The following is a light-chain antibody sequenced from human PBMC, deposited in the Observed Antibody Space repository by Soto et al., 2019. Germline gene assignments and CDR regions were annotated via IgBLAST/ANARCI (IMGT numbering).Light chain of an antibody. J-gene: IGLJ3*02. Sequence: QSALTQPASVSGSPGQSITISCTGTSSDVGGYNYVSWYQQHPGKAPKLIIYEVSNRPSGVSNRFSGSKSGNTASLTISGLQAEDEAVYYCSSYTSRSTRVFGGGTKLPVL. CDR1: SSDVGGYNY. CDR3: SSYTSRSTRV. CDR2: EVS. V-gene: IGLV2-14*01.